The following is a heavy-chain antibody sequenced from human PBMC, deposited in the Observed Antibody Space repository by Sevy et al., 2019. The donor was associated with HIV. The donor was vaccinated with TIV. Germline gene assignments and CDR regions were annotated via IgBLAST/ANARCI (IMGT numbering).Heavy chain of an antibody. CDR1: GFTFNSHD. CDR2: IQYDGGNK. J-gene: IGHJ4*02. CDR3: VKDPLISLGADLFDY. D-gene: IGHD7-27*01. Sequence: GGSLRLSCATSGFTFNSHDMHWVRQAPGKGLEWVSCIQYDGGNKNYADSVKGRFTISRDNSKNTLYLQLSSLRTEDTALYYCVKDPLISLGADLFDYWGQGTLVTVSS. V-gene: IGHV3-30*02.